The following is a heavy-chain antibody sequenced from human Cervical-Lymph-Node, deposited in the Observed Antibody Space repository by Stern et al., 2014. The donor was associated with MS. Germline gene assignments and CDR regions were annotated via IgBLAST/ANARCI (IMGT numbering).Heavy chain of an antibody. CDR2: IYSSGRT. Sequence: VQLQESGPGLLKPSETLSINCTVSGDSITSLSWSWIRQPPGKGLEWIGYIYSSGRTNYNPSLKRRVTMSVDTSKNQFSLRLSSVTAADTAVYYCARDAGDGKFGELSRFDYWGQGTLVTVSS. CDR1: GDSITSLS. D-gene: IGHD3-10*01. J-gene: IGHJ4*02. V-gene: IGHV4-59*01. CDR3: ARDAGDGKFGELSRFDY.